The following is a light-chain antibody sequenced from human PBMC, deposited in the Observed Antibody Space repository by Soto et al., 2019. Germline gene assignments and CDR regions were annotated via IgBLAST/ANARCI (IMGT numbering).Light chain of an antibody. CDR2: WAS. V-gene: IGKV4-1*01. Sequence: VLTWFPDALDVSLDERATINCKSSQSVLYSSNNKNYLAWYQQKPGQPPKLLIYWASTRESGVPDRFSGSGSGTDFTLTICSLQAEDVAVYYCQQYSSTPLTFGGGTKVDIK. J-gene: IGKJ4*01. CDR1: QSVLYSSNNKNY. CDR3: QQYSSTPLT.